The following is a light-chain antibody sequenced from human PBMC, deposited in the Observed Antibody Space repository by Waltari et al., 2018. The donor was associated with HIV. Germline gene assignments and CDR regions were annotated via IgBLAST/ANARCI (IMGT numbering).Light chain of an antibody. CDR2: DAS. Sequence: IVLTQSPATLSLSPGERAALSCRASQSVGNQLSWYQQKPGQAPRLLINDASNRAPGIPCRFSATGSGTDFTLTINSLESEDFAIYYCQQHTSWPLTFGGGTKVEIK. CDR1: QSVGNQ. J-gene: IGKJ4*01. V-gene: IGKV3-11*01. CDR3: QQHTSWPLT.